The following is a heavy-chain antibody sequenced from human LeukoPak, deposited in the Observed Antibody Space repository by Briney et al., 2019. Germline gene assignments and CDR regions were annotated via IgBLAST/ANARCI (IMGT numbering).Heavy chain of an antibody. V-gene: IGHV4-39*07. CDR1: GVSISSSSYY. J-gene: IGHJ5*02. CDR3: ARAIAVAGTRRFDP. D-gene: IGHD6-19*01. Sequence: SETLSLTCTVSGVSISSSSYYWGWIRQPPGKGLEWIGSIYYSGSTYYNPSLKSRVTISVDTSKNQFSLKLSSVTAADTAVYYCARAIAVAGTRRFDPWGQGTLVTVSS. CDR2: IYYSGST.